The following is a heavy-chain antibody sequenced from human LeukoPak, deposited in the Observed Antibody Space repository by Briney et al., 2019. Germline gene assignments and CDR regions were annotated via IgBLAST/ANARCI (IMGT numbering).Heavy chain of an antibody. J-gene: IGHJ3*02. CDR2: IIPIFGTA. V-gene: IGHV1-69*13. D-gene: IGHD2-8*01. CDR1: GYTLTGLS. Sequence: SVKVSCKVSGYTLTGLSMHLVRQAPGQALEWMGGIIPIFGTANYAQKFQGRVTITADESTSTAYMELSSLRSEDTAVYYCAAGPHCTNGVCYGAFDIWGQGTMVTVSS. CDR3: AAGPHCTNGVCYGAFDI.